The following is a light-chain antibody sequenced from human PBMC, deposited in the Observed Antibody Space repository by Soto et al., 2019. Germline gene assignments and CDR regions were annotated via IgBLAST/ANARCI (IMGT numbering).Light chain of an antibody. CDR2: QDS. V-gene: IGLV3-1*01. CDR3: QAWDSSFYV. Sequence: SYELTQPPSVSVSPGQPASITGPGDKLGDKYACWYQQKPGQSPVLVIYQDSKRPSGIPERFSGSNSGNTATLTISGTQAMDEADYYCQAWDSSFYVFGTGTKLTVL. J-gene: IGLJ1*01. CDR1: KLGDKY.